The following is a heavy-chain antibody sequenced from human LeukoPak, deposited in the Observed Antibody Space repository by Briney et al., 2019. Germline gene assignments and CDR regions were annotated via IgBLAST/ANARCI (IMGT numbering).Heavy chain of an antibody. Sequence: SETLSLTCTVSGGSISSYYWSWIRQPPGKGLEWIGYIYYSGSTNYNPSLKSRVTISVDTSKNQFSLKLSSVTAADTAVYYCARDLAWGTPPEAFDIWGQGTMVTVSS. CDR2: IYYSGST. CDR1: GGSISSYY. J-gene: IGHJ3*02. V-gene: IGHV4-59*01. CDR3: ARDLAWGTPPEAFDI. D-gene: IGHD7-27*01.